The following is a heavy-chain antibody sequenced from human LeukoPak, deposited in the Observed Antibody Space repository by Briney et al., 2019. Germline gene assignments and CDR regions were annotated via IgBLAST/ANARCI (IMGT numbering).Heavy chain of an antibody. D-gene: IGHD1-26*01. Sequence: PGGSLRLSCAASGFTFRNYAINWVRRAPGKGLEWVSAVSGSGNNTYYADSVKGRFTISRDNSKNTVHLQMNSLRAEDTAVYYCARVIIVGATGIWGQGTMVTVSS. CDR2: VSGSGNNT. V-gene: IGHV3-23*01. CDR3: ARVIIVGATGI. CDR1: GFTFRNYA. J-gene: IGHJ3*02.